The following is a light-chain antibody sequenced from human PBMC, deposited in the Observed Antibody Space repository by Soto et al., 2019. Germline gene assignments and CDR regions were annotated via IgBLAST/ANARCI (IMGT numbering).Light chain of an antibody. V-gene: IGKV3-15*01. Sequence: EIVMTQSPATLSVSPGEGATLSCRASQSVSSNLAWYQQKPAQAPRLLIYGASTRATGIPARFSGGGSGTEFTLTISSLQSEDFAVYYCQQYNDWPRTFGQGTKVDI. J-gene: IGKJ1*01. CDR3: QQYNDWPRT. CDR2: GAS. CDR1: QSVSSN.